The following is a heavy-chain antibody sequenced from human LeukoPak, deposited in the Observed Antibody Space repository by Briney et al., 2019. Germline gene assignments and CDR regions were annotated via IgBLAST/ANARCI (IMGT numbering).Heavy chain of an antibody. D-gene: IGHD3-10*02. CDR2: ISSSSSYI. V-gene: IGHV3-21*01. CDR1: GFTFSSYS. CDR3: AKFFTGEYVRAFDV. Sequence: GGSLRLSCAASGFTFSSYSMNWVRQAPGKGLEWVSSISSSSSYIYYADSVKGRFTISRDNSKNTLYLQMNSLRAEDTAVYYCAKFFTGEYVRAFDVWGQGTMVTVSS. J-gene: IGHJ3*01.